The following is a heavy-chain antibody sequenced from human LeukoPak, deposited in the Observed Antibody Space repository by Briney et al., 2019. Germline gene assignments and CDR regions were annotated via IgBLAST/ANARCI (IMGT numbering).Heavy chain of an antibody. D-gene: IGHD2-2*01. CDR3: ARCRSTSCPLDY. J-gene: IGHJ4*02. CDR2: INHSGST. CDR1: GGSISPYY. Sequence: SETLSLTCTASGGSISPYYWSWIRQPPGKGLEWIGEINHSGSTNYNPSLKSRVTISVDTSKNQFSLKLSSVTAADTAVYYCARCRSTSCPLDYWGQGTLVTVSS. V-gene: IGHV4-34*01.